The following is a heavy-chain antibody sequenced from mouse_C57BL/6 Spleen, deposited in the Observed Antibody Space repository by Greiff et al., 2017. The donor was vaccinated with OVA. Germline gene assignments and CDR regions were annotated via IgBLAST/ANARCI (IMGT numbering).Heavy chain of an antibody. CDR1: GFTFSDYY. CDR3: AREGVTVWYFDV. V-gene: IGHV5-16*01. CDR2: INYDGSST. D-gene: IGHD2-2*01. Sequence: EVKVVESEGGLVQPGRSMKLSCTASGFTFSDYYMAWVRQVPEKGLEWVANINYDGSSTYYLDSLKSRFIFSRANAKNILYLQMGSLKSEDTATYYCAREGVTVWYFDVWGTGTTVTVSS. J-gene: IGHJ1*03.